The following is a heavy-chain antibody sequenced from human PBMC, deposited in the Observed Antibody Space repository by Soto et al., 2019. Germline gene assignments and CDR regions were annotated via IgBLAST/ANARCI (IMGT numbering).Heavy chain of an antibody. CDR2: INPGNGNT. D-gene: IGHD3-22*01. CDR1: GYAFTSYG. V-gene: IGHV1-3*01. J-gene: IGHJ4*02. Sequence: GSVKVYCKASGYAFTSYGINLVRQAPGRGLEWMGWINPGNGNTKYSQQFQGRVIIDRDTSASTAYMELSSLRPEDTAVYYCARGGYFDSSNYLAYWGLGTLVTVSS. CDR3: ARGGYFDSSNYLAY.